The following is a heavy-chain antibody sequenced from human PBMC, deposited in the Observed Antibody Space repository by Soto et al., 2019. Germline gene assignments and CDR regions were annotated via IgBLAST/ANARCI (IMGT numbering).Heavy chain of an antibody. CDR2: ISADNGNT. Sequence: ASVKVSCKASGYTFTSYAMHWVRQAPGQGLEWMGWISADNGNTNYAQKLQGRVTMTTDTSTSTAYMELRSLRSDDTAVYYCARGIFGVVVDYWGQGTLVTVSS. V-gene: IGHV1-18*01. J-gene: IGHJ4*02. CDR3: ARGIFGVVVDY. D-gene: IGHD3-3*01. CDR1: GYTFTSYA.